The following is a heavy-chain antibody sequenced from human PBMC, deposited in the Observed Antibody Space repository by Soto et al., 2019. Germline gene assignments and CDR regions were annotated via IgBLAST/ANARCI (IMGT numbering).Heavy chain of an antibody. CDR2: FRGSGGST. CDR1: GFTFGGFA. V-gene: IGHV3-23*01. D-gene: IGHD2-8*01. J-gene: IGHJ6*02. Sequence: VSLRLPSSASGFTFGGFAMRRVRQAQGRGLDWVSAFRGSGGSTYYADSVKGRLTISRDNSKNTLYLQMNSLRAEDTAVYYCAKDSIDYGYCTNGVCPHPYYCLDVGGQGTTGT. CDR3: AKDSIDYGYCTNGVCPHPYYCLDV.